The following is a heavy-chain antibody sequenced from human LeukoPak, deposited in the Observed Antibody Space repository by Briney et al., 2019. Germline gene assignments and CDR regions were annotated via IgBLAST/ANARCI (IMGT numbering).Heavy chain of an antibody. CDR2: IWYDASNK. V-gene: IGHV3-33*01. Sequence: GGSLRLSCAASGFTFSSFGMHWVRQAPGKGLEWVSVIWYDASNKYYADSVKGRFTISRDNSKNTLYLQMNSLRGDDTAVYYCVRGVGVSRFNYLDSWGQGTLVIVSS. CDR3: VRGVGVSRFNYLDS. CDR1: GFTFSSFG. J-gene: IGHJ4*02. D-gene: IGHD6-13*01.